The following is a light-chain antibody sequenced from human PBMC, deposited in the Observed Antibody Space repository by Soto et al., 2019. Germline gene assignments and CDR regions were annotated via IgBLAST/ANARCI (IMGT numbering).Light chain of an antibody. V-gene: IGKV2-28*01. CDR2: LGS. CDR1: QNLLPSNGYIY. Sequence: DIVLTQSPLSLPVTPGEPASISCRSSQNLLPSNGYIYLDWYLEKPGQSPQLLIYLGSNRASGVPEKVRWQGSGQEFNTGNRRIEAGGGGVLYLNQNLPIPPTFGGGTKVELK. CDR3: NQNLPIPPT. J-gene: IGKJ4*01.